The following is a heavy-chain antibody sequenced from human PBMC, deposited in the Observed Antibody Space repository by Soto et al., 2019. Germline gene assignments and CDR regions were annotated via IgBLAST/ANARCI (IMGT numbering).Heavy chain of an antibody. Sequence: QVQLVQSGAEVKKPGSSVKVSCKASGGTFSSYAISWVRQAPGQGLEWMGGIIPTFGTANYAQKFQGRVTITEGESKSTDYLELSSLRSEDTAVYYWSRPRGSSGYYCLFDYWGQGALVTVCS. CDR2: IIPTFGTA. CDR3: SRPRGSSGYYCLFDY. D-gene: IGHD3-22*01. V-gene: IGHV1-69*01. J-gene: IGHJ4*02. CDR1: GGTFSSYA.